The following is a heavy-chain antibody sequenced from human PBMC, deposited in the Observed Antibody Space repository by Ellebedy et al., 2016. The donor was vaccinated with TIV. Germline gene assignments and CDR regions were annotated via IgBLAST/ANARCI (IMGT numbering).Heavy chain of an antibody. V-gene: IGHV3-30*18. J-gene: IGHJ4*02. CDR1: GFTFSSYG. CDR2: ISYDGSNK. Sequence: GESLKISCAASGFTFSSYGMHWVRQAPGKGLEWVAVISYDGSNKYYADSVKGRFTISRDNSKNTLYLQMNSLRAEDTAVYYCAKEGSGYYDSSGSFDYWGQGTLVTVSS. CDR3: AKEGSGYYDSSGSFDY. D-gene: IGHD3-22*01.